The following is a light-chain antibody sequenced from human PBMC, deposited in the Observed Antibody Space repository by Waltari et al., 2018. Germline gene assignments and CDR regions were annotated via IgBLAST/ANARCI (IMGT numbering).Light chain of an antibody. CDR3: SSYTSSSTLV. CDR2: EVR. CDR1: SNAVGPYNY. Sequence: QSALTQPASVSGSPGQSITISCTGSSNAVGPYNYVSWYQQHPGKAPKLIIFEVRHRPSGVSNRFSASKSGNKASLTISGLQTEDEADYYCSSYTSSSTLVFGGGTKVTVL. V-gene: IGLV2-14*01. J-gene: IGLJ2*01.